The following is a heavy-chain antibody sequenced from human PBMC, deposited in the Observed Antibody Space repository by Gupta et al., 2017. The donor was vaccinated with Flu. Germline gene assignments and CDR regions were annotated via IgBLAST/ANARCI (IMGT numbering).Heavy chain of an antibody. V-gene: IGHV3-23*01. CDR3: AKSAVNFFDP. Sequence: EVQLLESGGGLVQPGGSLRLSCAASGFTFSNYAMSWVRQAPGKGLEWVSLISGSGPSAYYGDSVKGRFTISRDNSKNTLYLQMNSLRAEDTAVYYCAKSAVNFFDPWGQGTLVTVSS. CDR1: GFTFSNYA. CDR2: ISGSGPSA. D-gene: IGHD3-3*01. J-gene: IGHJ5*02.